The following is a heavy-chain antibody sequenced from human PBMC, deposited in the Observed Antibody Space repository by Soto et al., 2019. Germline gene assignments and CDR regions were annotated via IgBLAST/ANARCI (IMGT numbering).Heavy chain of an antibody. CDR3: ERGGAGEEGLDY. Sequence: EVQLVESGGGLVQPGGSLRLSCAASGFTFSSYSMNWVRQAQGKGLEWVSYISSSSSTIYYADSVKGRFTISRDNAKNSLYLQMNILRAEDTAVYYCERGGAGEEGLDYLGQGNLVTVSS. D-gene: IGHD3-10*01. V-gene: IGHV3-48*01. CDR2: ISSSSSTI. J-gene: IGHJ4*02. CDR1: GFTFSSYS.